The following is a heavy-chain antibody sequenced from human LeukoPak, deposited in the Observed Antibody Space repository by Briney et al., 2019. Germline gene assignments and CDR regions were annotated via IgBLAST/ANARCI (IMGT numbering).Heavy chain of an antibody. CDR2: ISWNSGSI. Sequence: GGSLRLSCAASGFTFDDYAMHWVRQAPGKGLEWVSGISWNSGSIGYADSVKGRFTISRDNAKNSLYLQMNSLRAEDTAVYYCAKDHYYFDYWGQGTLVTVSS. CDR1: GFTFDDYA. V-gene: IGHV3-9*01. J-gene: IGHJ4*02. CDR3: AKDHYYFDY.